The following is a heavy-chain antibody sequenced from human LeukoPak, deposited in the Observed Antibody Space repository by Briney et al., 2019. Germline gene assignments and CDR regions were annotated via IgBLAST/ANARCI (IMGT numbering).Heavy chain of an antibody. D-gene: IGHD3-10*01. CDR1: GGSISSSSYY. CDR2: INHSGST. Sequence: PSETLSLTCTVSGGSISSSSYYWGWIRQPPGKGLEWIGEINHSGSTNYNPSPKSRVTISVDTSKNQFSLKLSSVTAADTAVYYCARHVHYYGSGRHTFDYWGQGTLVTVSS. CDR3: ARHVHYYGSGRHTFDY. V-gene: IGHV4-39*01. J-gene: IGHJ4*02.